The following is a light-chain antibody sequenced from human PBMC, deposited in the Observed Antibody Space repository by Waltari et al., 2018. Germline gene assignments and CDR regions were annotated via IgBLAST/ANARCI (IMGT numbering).Light chain of an antibody. CDR3: CSYAGARGLI. CDR2: EVT. V-gene: IGLV2-23*02. J-gene: IGLJ2*01. CDR1: SSDIGRYNL. Sequence: QSALTQPASVSGSPGQSITISCTGTSSDIGRYNLVSWYQQHPGKAPKLLLYEVTERHSGVFNRFSGSKSGNTASLTISGLQAEDEADYYCCSYAGARGLIFGGGTKVTV.